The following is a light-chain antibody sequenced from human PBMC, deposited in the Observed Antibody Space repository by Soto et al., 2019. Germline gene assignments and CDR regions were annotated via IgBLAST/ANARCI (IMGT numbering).Light chain of an antibody. CDR2: SAS. CDR3: QPLNSWPPIT. J-gene: IGKJ5*01. Sequence: DIPLTQSPSFVSASVRDRVTITCRASQDISSYLAWYQQKPGKAPKLLIHSASVLEYGVPSRFSGSGSGTHFTLTINNLQPEDSASYYCQPLNSWPPITFGQGTRLDIK. V-gene: IGKV1-9*01. CDR1: QDISSY.